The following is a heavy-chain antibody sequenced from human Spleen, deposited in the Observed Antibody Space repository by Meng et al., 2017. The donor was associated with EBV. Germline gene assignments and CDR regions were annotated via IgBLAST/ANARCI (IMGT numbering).Heavy chain of an antibody. Sequence: QVQLVQSGAEVKKPGASIKVSCKASGYTFTGSYMHWVRQAPGQGLEWMGRINPNTGGTNFAQKFQGRFTMTRDTSITTAYMELTRLTSDDTAFYYCASDTLTGYYIDYWGQGTLVTVSS. CDR1: GYTFTGSY. V-gene: IGHV1-2*06. J-gene: IGHJ4*02. CDR3: ASDTLTGYYIDY. CDR2: INPNTGGT. D-gene: IGHD3-9*01.